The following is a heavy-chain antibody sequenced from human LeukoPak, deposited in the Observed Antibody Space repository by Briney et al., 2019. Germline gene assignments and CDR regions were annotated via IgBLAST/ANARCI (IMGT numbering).Heavy chain of an antibody. CDR1: GFTFSSYE. V-gene: IGHV3-48*03. D-gene: IGHD2-21*02. Sequence: GGSLRLSCAASGFTFSSYEMNRVRQAPGKGLEWVSYISSSGSTIYYADSVKGRFTISRDNSKNTLYLQMSSLRAEDTAVYYCVKGPRITTGPAGGDINAPFDYWGQGTLVTASS. CDR3: VKGPRITTGPAGGDINAPFDY. J-gene: IGHJ4*02. CDR2: ISSSGSTI.